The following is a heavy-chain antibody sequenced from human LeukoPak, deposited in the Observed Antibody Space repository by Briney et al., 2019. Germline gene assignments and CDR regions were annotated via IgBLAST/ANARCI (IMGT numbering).Heavy chain of an antibody. CDR2: INHSGST. CDR1: GGSFSGYY. V-gene: IGHV4-34*01. CDR3: ARVSVVPAAYFDY. Sequence: SETLSLTCAVYGGSFSGYYWSWIRQPPGKGLEWIREINHSGSTNYNPSLKSRVTTSVDTSKNQFSLKLSSVTAADTAVYYCARVSVVPAAYFDYWGQGTLVTVSS. D-gene: IGHD2-2*01. J-gene: IGHJ4*02.